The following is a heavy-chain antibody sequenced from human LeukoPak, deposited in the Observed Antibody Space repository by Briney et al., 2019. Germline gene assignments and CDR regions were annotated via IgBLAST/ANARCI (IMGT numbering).Heavy chain of an antibody. V-gene: IGHV3-21*01. CDR3: ARDGTFDY. D-gene: IGHD1-26*01. Sequence: GGSLRLSCAASGFTFSSYNMNWVRRAPGQGLEWVSSITSGSSYIYYADSVKGRFTISRDNAKNSLYLQMNSLRAEDSALYYCARDGTFDYWGQGTLVTVSS. CDR2: ITSGSSYI. J-gene: IGHJ4*02. CDR1: GFTFSSYN.